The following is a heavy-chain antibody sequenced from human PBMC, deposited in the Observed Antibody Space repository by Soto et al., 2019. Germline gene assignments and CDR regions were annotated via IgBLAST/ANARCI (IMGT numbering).Heavy chain of an antibody. Sequence: SETLSLTCTVSGGSISSYYWSWIRQPPGKGLEWIGYIYYSGSTNYNPSLKSRVTISVDTSKNQFSLKLSSVTAADTAVYYCARGGKLRYFDWPYFDYWGQGTLVTVSS. CDR2: IYYSGST. V-gene: IGHV4-59*01. CDR3: ARGGKLRYFDWPYFDY. D-gene: IGHD3-9*01. CDR1: GGSISSYY. J-gene: IGHJ4*02.